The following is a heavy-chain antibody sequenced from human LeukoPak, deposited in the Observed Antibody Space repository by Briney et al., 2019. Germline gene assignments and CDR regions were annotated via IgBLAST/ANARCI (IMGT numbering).Heavy chain of an antibody. D-gene: IGHD6-19*01. CDR3: ARVGSGPILGFLDY. J-gene: IGHJ4*02. CDR1: GGSISSYY. Sequence: KPSETLSLTCTVSGGSISSYYWSWIRQPAGKGLEWIGRIYTSGSTNYNPSLKSRVTISVDTSKNQFSLKLSSVTAADTAVYYCARVGSGPILGFLDYWGQGTLVTVSS. CDR2: IYTSGST. V-gene: IGHV4-4*07.